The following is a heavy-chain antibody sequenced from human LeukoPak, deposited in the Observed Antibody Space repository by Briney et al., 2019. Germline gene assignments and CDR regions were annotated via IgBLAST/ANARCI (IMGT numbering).Heavy chain of an antibody. J-gene: IGHJ4*02. CDR3: ARQTGSARDYVWGSYRIRFVDY. D-gene: IGHD3-16*02. V-gene: IGHV4-39*01. Sequence: SETLSLTCTASGGSISSSSYYWGWIRQPPGKGLEWIGSIYYSGSTYYNPSLKSRVTISVDTSKNQFSLKLSSVTAADTAVYYCARQTGSARDYVWGSYRIRFVDYWGQGTLVTVSS. CDR2: IYYSGST. CDR1: GGSISSSSYY.